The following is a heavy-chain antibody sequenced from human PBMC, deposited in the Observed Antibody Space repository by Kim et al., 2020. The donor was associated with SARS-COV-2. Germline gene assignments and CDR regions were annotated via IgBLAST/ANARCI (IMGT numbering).Heavy chain of an antibody. D-gene: IGHD3-10*01. V-gene: IGHV4-31*03. J-gene: IGHJ4*02. Sequence: SETLSLTCTVSGGSISSGGYYWSWIRQHPGKGLEWIGYIYYSGSTYYNPSSKSRVTISEDTSKNQFSLKLSSVTAADTAVYYCARARPYLGSGSYDYWGQGTLVTVSS. CDR1: GGSISSGGYY. CDR3: ARARPYLGSGSYDY. CDR2: IYYSGST.